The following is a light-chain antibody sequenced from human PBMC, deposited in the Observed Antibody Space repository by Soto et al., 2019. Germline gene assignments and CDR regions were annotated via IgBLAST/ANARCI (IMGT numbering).Light chain of an antibody. Sequence: QSVLRQLPSVSGAPGQRVTISCTGSSSNIGAGYDVHWYQQLPGPAPKLLIYGNSNRPSGVPDRFSGSKSGTSASLAITGLQAEDEADYYCQSYDSSLSGLYVFGTGTKV. CDR1: SSNIGAGYD. J-gene: IGLJ1*01. CDR2: GNS. CDR3: QSYDSSLSGLYV. V-gene: IGLV1-40*01.